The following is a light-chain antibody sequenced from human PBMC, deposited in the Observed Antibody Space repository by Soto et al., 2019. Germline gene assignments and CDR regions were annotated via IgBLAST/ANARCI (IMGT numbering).Light chain of an antibody. CDR2: GAS. CDR3: HQRAGWPPT. CDR1: QSVSSSY. V-gene: IGKV3-20*01. J-gene: IGKJ4*01. Sequence: EIMLTQSPGTLSLSPGERATLSCRSSQSVSSSYLAWYQQKPGQAPRLLIYGASSRATGIPDRFSGSGSGTDFTLTINSLEPEDFAVYFCHQRAGWPPTFGGGTKVDIK.